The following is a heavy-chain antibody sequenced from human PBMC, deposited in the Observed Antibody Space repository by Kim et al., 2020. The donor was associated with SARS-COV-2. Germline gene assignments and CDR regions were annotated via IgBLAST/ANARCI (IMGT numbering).Heavy chain of an antibody. Sequence: SETLSLTCAVYGGSFSGYYWSWIRQPPGKGLEWIGEINHSGSTNYNPSLKSRVTISVDTSKNQFSLKLSSVTAADTAVYYCARGFRQAQYDFWSGYSTRYFDYWGQGTLVTVSS. CDR1: GGSFSGYY. J-gene: IGHJ4*02. D-gene: IGHD3-3*01. V-gene: IGHV4-34*01. CDR3: ARGFRQAQYDFWSGYSTRYFDY. CDR2: INHSGST.